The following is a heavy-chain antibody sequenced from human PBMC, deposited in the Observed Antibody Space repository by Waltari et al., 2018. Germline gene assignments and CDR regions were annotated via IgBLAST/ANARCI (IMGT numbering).Heavy chain of an antibody. CDR2: FDPEDGET. CDR1: GYTLTELS. CDR3: AIKARIAAAGTPASRNDAFDI. D-gene: IGHD6-13*01. V-gene: IGHV1-24*01. Sequence: QVQLVQSGAEVKKPGASVKVSCKVSGYTLTELSMHWVRQAPGKGLEWMGGFDPEDGETIYAQKFQGRVTMTEDTSTDTADMELSSLRSEDTAVYYCAIKARIAAAGTPASRNDAFDIWGQGTMVTVSS. J-gene: IGHJ3*02.